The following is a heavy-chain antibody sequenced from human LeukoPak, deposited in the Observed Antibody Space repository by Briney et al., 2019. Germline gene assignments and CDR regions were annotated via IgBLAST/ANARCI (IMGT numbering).Heavy chain of an antibody. CDR1: GYSISSGYY. D-gene: IGHD6-19*01. CDR2: IYHSGST. CDR3: ASGAVAVQFDY. Sequence: SETLSLTCAVSGYSISSGYYWGWIRQPPGKGLEWIGSIYHSGSTYYNPSLKSRVTISVDTSRNQFSLKLSSVTAADTAVYYCASGAVAVQFDYWGQGTLVTVSS. J-gene: IGHJ4*02. V-gene: IGHV4-38-2*01.